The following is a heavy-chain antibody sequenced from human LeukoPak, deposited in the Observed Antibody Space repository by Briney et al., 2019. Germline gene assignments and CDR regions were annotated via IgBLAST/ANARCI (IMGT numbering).Heavy chain of an antibody. V-gene: IGHV3-48*03. Sequence: GGSLRLSCAASGFTFSSYEMNWVRQAPGKGLEWVSYISSSGSTIYYADSVKGRFTISRDNAKNSLYLQMNSLRAEHTAVYYCARDLGQWPLLGAFAYWGQGTLVTVSS. D-gene: IGHD6-19*01. CDR1: GFTFSSYE. CDR3: ARDLGQWPLLGAFAY. J-gene: IGHJ4*02. CDR2: ISSSGSTI.